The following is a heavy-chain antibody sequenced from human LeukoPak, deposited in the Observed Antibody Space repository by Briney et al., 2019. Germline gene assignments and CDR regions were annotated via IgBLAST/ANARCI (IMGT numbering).Heavy chain of an antibody. CDR2: NNGDGSTT. J-gene: IGHJ4*02. CDR3: VRDLGGRSGH. D-gene: IGHD1-26*01. CDR1: GFSLSGYW. Sequence: GGSLRLSCVASGFSLSGYWMYWVRQAPGKGLMYISRNNGDGSTTNYADVVKGRFTMSRDNAKNTLYLQMNSLRAEDTAVYYCVRDLGGRSGHWGQGTLVTVSS. V-gene: IGHV3-74*01.